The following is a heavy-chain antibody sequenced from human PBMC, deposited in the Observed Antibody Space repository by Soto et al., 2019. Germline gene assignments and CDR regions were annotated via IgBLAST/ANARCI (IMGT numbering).Heavy chain of an antibody. D-gene: IGHD3-10*01. CDR3: TTDALLLWFGEAGSAFDI. Sequence: EVQLVESGGGLVKPGGSLRLSCAASGFTFSNAWMNWVRQAPGKGLEWVGRIKSKTDGGTTDYAAPVKGRFTISRDDSKNTLYLQMNSLKTEDTAVYYCTTDALLLWFGEAGSAFDIWGQGTMVTVSS. J-gene: IGHJ3*02. V-gene: IGHV3-15*07. CDR2: IKSKTDGGTT. CDR1: GFTFSNAW.